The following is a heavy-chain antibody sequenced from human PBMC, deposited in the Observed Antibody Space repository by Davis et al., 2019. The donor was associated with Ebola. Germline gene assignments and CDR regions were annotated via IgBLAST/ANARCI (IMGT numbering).Heavy chain of an antibody. Sequence: PGGSLRLSCAASGFTFSSYAMSWVRQAPGKGLELVSGISGSGGSTFYADSVKGRFTISRDNAKNSLYLQMNSLRAEDTAVYYCARDTVPAAMYSYYYYMDVWGKGTTVTVSS. CDR2: ISGSGGST. CDR3: ARDTVPAAMYSYYYYMDV. V-gene: IGHV3-23*01. J-gene: IGHJ6*03. D-gene: IGHD2-2*01. CDR1: GFTFSSYA.